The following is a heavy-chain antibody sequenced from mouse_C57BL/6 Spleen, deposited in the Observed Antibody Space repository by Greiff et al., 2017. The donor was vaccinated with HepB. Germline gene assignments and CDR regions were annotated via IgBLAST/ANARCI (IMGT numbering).Heavy chain of an antibody. Sequence: VQLVESGAELVRPGSSVKLSCKASGYTFTSYWMDWVKQRPGQGLEWIGNIYPSDSETHYNQKFKDKATLTVDKSSSTAYMQLSSLTSEDSAVYYCARSGLRRVHWYFDVWGTGTTVTVSS. CDR2: IYPSDSET. V-gene: IGHV1-61*01. CDR3: ARSGLRRVHWYFDV. J-gene: IGHJ1*03. D-gene: IGHD2-4*01. CDR1: GYTFTSYW.